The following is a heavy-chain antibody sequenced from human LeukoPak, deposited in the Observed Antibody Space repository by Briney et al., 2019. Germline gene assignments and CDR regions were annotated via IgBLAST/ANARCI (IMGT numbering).Heavy chain of an antibody. Sequence: GGSLRLSCAASGFTFSNYAMTWVRQAPGKGLEWVSSFSGSGGSTYYADSVKGRFTISRDNSKNTLYLQMDSLRAEDTAVYYCAKGYSDYFMGGDCWGQGTLVTVSS. CDR2: FSGSGGST. V-gene: IGHV3-23*01. D-gene: IGHD4-11*01. CDR1: GFTFSNYA. CDR3: AKGYSDYFMGGDC. J-gene: IGHJ4*02.